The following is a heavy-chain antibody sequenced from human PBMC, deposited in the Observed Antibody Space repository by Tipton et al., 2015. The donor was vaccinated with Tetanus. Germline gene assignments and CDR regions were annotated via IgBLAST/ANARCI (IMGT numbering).Heavy chain of an antibody. J-gene: IGHJ4*02. V-gene: IGHV3-23*01. CDR2: ASASGNT. CDR3: AKLKSRGDSSAIEH. CDR1: GFTFSNYW. Sequence: GSLRLSCAASGFTFSNYWMSWVRQAPGEGLEWVSGASASGNTNYADSVDGRFTISRDNAKNTMYLQMNSLRAEDTATYYCAKLKSRGDSSAIEHWGQGTLVTVSS. D-gene: IGHD2-21*02.